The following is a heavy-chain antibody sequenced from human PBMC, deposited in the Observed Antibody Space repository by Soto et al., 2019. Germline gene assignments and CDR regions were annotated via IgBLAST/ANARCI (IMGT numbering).Heavy chain of an antibody. CDR3: ARDRDSNFHSFDY. Sequence: SETLSLTCTVSGGSISSGGYYWSWIRQHPGKGLEWIGYIYYSGSTYYNPSLKSRVTISVDTSKNQFSLKLSSVTAADTAVYYCARDRDSNFHSFDYWGQGTLVTVSS. J-gene: IGHJ4*02. D-gene: IGHD4-4*01. V-gene: IGHV4-31*03. CDR1: GGSISSGGYY. CDR2: IYYSGST.